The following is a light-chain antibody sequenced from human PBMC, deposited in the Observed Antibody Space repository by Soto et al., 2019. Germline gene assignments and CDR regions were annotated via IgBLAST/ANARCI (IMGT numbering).Light chain of an antibody. Sequence: VVLTQFPGTLSLSPGETATLSCGASQSVSNNFLGWYQQKPGLPPRLLIYDASSMANGIPERFSGRGSGTQFTLTISRLEPEDFAVSYCQQYGSTPWTVGRGTKVDSK. CDR1: QSVSNNF. CDR2: DAS. V-gene: IGKV3D-20*01. J-gene: IGKJ1*01. CDR3: QQYGSTPWT.